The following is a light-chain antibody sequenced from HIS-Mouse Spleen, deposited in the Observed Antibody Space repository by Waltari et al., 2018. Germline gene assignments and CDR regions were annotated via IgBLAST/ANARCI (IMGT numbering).Light chain of an antibody. CDR1: TGAVTSGYY. J-gene: IGLJ1*01. V-gene: IGLV7-43*01. Sequence: QTVVTQEPSLTESPGGTVTLTCASSTGAVTSGYYPNWFQQKPGQAPRALIYIPSNKHSWTPARFSGSLLGGKAALTLSGVQPEDEAEYYCLLYYGGAQLNVFGTGTKVTVL. CDR2: IPS. CDR3: LLYYGGAQLNV.